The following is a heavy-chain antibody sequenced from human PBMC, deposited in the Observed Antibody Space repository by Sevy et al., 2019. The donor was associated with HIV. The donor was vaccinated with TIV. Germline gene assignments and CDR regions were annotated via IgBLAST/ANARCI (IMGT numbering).Heavy chain of an antibody. CDR3: ARERRDGYYFDY. V-gene: IGHV1-69*13. D-gene: IGHD2-2*03. Sequence: ASVKVSCKASGGTFSSYAFSWVRQAPGQGLEWMGGIIPMFGTTNYAQKFQGRVTITADESTSTAYMELSSLRSEDTAFYYCARERRDGYYFDYWGQGTLVTVSS. CDR1: GGTFSSYA. CDR2: IIPMFGTT. J-gene: IGHJ4*02.